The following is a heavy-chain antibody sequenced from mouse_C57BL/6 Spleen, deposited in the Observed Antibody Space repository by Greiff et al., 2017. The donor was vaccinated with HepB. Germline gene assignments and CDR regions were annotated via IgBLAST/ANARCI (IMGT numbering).Heavy chain of an antibody. CDR3: TRGYGNYVSYWYFDV. CDR2: INPSTGGT. CDR1: GYSFTGYY. Sequence: EVQLQQSGPELVKPGASVKISCKASGYSFTGYYMNWVKQSPEKSLEWIGEINPSTGGTTYNQKFKAKATLTVDKSSSTAYMQLKSLTSEDSAVYYCTRGYGNYVSYWYFDVWGTGTTVTVSS. J-gene: IGHJ1*03. V-gene: IGHV1-42*01. D-gene: IGHD2-10*02.